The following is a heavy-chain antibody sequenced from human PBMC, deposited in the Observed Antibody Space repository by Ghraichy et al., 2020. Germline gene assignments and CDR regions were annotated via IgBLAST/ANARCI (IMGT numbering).Heavy chain of an antibody. CDR1: GGSISSGGYY. CDR3: AIPHLVVVPATTLGWFDP. CDR2: IYYSGSH. D-gene: IGHD2-2*01. J-gene: IGHJ5*02. Sequence: SETLSLTCTVSGGSISSGGYYWSWIRQHPGKGLEWIGYIYYSGSHYYNPSLKSRVTIPEDTSKNQFSLKLSSVTAADTAVYYCAIPHLVVVPATTLGWFDPWCHVTLVTVSS. V-gene: IGHV4-31*03.